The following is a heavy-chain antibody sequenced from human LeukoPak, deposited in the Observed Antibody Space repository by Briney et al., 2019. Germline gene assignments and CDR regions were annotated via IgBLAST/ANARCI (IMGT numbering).Heavy chain of an antibody. J-gene: IGHJ3*02. D-gene: IGHD5-18*01. Sequence: GGSLRLSCAASGFTFSSYAMHWVRQAPGKGLEWVAVISYDGSNKYYADSVKGRFTISRDNSKNTLYLQMNSLRAEDTAVYYCARDRLYSYGYPDAFDIWGQGTMVTVSS. CDR2: ISYDGSNK. V-gene: IGHV3-30-3*01. CDR3: ARDRLYSYGYPDAFDI. CDR1: GFTFSSYA.